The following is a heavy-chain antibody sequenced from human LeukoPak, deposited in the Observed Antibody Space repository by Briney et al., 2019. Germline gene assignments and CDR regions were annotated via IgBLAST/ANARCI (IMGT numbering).Heavy chain of an antibody. CDR2: MKRDGSEV. D-gene: IGHD2-2*02. Sequence: GGSLRLSCAASGFTFSTYWMTWVRQAPGKGLEWVANMKRDGSEVYYANSVKGHFTISRDNAKNSLYLQMNSLRAEDTAVYYCARYTEFYFDYWGQGTLVTVSS. CDR1: GFTFSTYW. J-gene: IGHJ4*02. CDR3: ARYTEFYFDY. V-gene: IGHV3-7*01.